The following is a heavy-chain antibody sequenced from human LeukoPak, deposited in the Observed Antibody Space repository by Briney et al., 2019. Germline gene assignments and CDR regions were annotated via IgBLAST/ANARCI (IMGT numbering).Heavy chain of an antibody. CDR1: GYTFAGYY. Sequence: GASVKVSCKASGYTFAGYYMHWVRQAPGQGLEWMGWINPNSGGTNYAQKFQGRVTMTRDTSISTAYVELSRLRSDDTAVYYCARQTAMVTNYYDSSGLDYWGQGTLVTVSS. CDR2: INPNSGGT. CDR3: ARQTAMVTNYYDSSGLDY. D-gene: IGHD3-22*01. J-gene: IGHJ4*02. V-gene: IGHV1-2*02.